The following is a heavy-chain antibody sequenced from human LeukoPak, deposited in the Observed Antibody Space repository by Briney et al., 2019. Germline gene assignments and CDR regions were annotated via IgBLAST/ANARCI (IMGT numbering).Heavy chain of an antibody. Sequence: GGSLRLSCAASGFTFSNFAIHWVRQAPGKGLEFVSGIRSTGDSTYYANSAKGRFTISRDNSKNTLYLQMVSLRAEDMAVYYCTRGGVDYWGQGTLVTVSS. J-gene: IGHJ4*02. CDR3: TRGGVDY. D-gene: IGHD3-16*01. CDR2: IRSTGDST. V-gene: IGHV3-64*01. CDR1: GFTFSNFA.